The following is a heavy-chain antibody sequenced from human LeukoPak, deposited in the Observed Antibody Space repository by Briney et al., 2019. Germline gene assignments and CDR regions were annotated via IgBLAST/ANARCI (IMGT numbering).Heavy chain of an antibody. Sequence: GASVKVSCKVSGYTLTELSMHWVRQAPGKGLEWMGGFDPEDGETIYAQKFQGRVTMTEDTSTDTAYMELSSLRSEDTAVYYCARGGVGSKVSGYYYYYYYMDVWGKGTTVTVSS. CDR3: ARGGVGSKVSGYYYYYYYMDV. J-gene: IGHJ6*03. V-gene: IGHV1-24*01. CDR2: FDPEDGET. CDR1: GYTLTELS. D-gene: IGHD2-15*01.